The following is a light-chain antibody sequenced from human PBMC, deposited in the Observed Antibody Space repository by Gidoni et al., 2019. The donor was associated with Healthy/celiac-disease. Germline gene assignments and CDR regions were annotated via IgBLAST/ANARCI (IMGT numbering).Light chain of an antibody. CDR1: SSNIGAGYD. CDR2: GNS. CDR3: QSYDSSLSGL. V-gene: IGLV1-40*01. J-gene: IGLJ3*02. Sequence: QSVLTQPPSVSGAPGQRVTISCTGSSSNIGAGYDVHWYQQLPGTAPKLLIYGNSNRPSGVPDRFSGSKSGTSASLAITGLQAEDEADYYCQSYDSSLSGLFGGGTKLXV.